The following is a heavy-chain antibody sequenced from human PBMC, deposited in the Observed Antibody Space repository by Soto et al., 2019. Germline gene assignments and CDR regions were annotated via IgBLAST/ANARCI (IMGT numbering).Heavy chain of an antibody. CDR2: IWYDGSNK. V-gene: IGHV3-33*01. CDR1: GFTFSSYG. CDR3: ARGDSSGWPGVYFDY. Sequence: PGGSLRLSCAASGFTFSSYGMHWVRQAPGKGLEWVAVIWYDGSNKYYADSVKGRFTISRDNSKNTLYLQMNSLRAEDTAVYYCARGDSSGWPGVYFDYWGQGTLVTVSS. J-gene: IGHJ4*02. D-gene: IGHD6-19*01.